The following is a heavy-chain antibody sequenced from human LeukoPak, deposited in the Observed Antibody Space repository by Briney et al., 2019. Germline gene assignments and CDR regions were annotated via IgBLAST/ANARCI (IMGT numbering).Heavy chain of an antibody. D-gene: IGHD7-27*01. V-gene: IGHV3-20*04. CDR3: ARVWAWGSGNYFDN. J-gene: IGHJ4*02. CDR2: IRGDAGST. Sequence: GGSLRLSCAASGFTFDAFGMTWVRQAPGKGLEGVSAIRGDAGSTGYADSVKGRFTISRDNAKNSLYLQMNSLRVEDTALYYCARVWAWGSGNYFDNWGQGTLVTVSS. CDR1: GFTFDAFG.